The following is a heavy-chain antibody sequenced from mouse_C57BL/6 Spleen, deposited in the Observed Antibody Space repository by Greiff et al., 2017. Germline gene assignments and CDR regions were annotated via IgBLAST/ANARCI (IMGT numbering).Heavy chain of an antibody. V-gene: IGHV1-69*01. J-gene: IGHJ3*01. CDR2: IDPSDSYT. CDR1: GYTFTSYW. Sequence: VQLQQPGAELVMPGASVKLSCKASGYTFTSYWMHWVKQRPGQGLEWIGEIDPSDSYTNYNQKFKGKSTLTVDKSSSTAYMQLSSLTSEDSAGYYCASGGGVPFAYWGQGTLVTVSA. CDR3: ASGGGVPFAY.